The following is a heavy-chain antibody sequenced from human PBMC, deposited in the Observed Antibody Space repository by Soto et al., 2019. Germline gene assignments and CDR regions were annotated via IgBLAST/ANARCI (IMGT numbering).Heavy chain of an antibody. CDR1: GYTFTSYD. V-gene: IGHV1-8*01. D-gene: IGHD3-9*01. J-gene: IGHJ4*02. CDR3: ARHPGYYDVLTGYSTYYFDS. CDR2: MNPNSGNT. Sequence: ASVKVSCKASGYTFTSYDINWVRQAPGQGLEWMGWMNPNSGNTGYAQKFQGRVTMTRNTSISTAYMELSSLRSEDTAVYYCARHPGYYDVLTGYSTYYFDSRGQGTLVTVSS.